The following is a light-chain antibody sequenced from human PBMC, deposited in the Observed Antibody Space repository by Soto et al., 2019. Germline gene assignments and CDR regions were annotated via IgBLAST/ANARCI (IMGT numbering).Light chain of an antibody. V-gene: IGKV3-20*01. CDR2: GAS. CDR3: QQYGSSSIT. J-gene: IGKJ5*01. Sequence: DIVLTQSPGPLSLSQGERATLSCRASQSVSSSYLAWYQQKPGQAPRLLIYGASSRATGIPDRFSGSGSGTDFTLTISRLEPEDFAVYYCQQYGSSSITFGQGTRLEIK. CDR1: QSVSSSY.